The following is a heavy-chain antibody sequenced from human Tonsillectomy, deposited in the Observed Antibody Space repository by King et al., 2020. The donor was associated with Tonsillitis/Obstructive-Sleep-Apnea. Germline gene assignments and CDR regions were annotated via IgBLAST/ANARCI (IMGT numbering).Heavy chain of an antibody. CDR1: GGSISSSTYY. V-gene: IGHV4-39*01. CDR2: IYYSGST. J-gene: IGHJ5*02. Sequence: QLQESGPGLVKPSENLSLSCSVSGGSISSSTYYWGWIRQPPGKGLEWIGNIYYSGSTYYNPSLKSRVTISVDTSKNQFSLKLSSVTAADTAVYYCARQXXSIXSCQSXREGFDXWGXGTLVTVSS. CDR3: ARQXXSIXSCQSXREGFDX. D-gene: IGHD2-2*01.